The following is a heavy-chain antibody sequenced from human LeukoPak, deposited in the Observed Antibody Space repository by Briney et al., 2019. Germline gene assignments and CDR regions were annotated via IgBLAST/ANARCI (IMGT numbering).Heavy chain of an antibody. CDR3: ARDSGTTGEVKFDP. D-gene: IGHD3-10*01. J-gene: IGHJ5*02. CDR1: GDSISNYY. CDR2: IYSSGTT. V-gene: IGHV4-4*07. Sequence: SETLSLTCTVSGDSISNYYWSWIRQPAGKGLEWIGRIYSSGTTTYNPSLKSRVTMSVDTAKNQVSLRLSAVTAADTAVYYCARDSGTTGEVKFDPWAQGSLVSVSS.